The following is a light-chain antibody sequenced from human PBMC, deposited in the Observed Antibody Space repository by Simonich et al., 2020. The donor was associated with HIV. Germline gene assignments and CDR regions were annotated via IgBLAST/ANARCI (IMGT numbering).Light chain of an antibody. CDR3: QQYGNSPMYT. CDR2: DAS. J-gene: IGKJ2*01. V-gene: IGKV3-20*01. CDR1: QSVSSH. Sequence: EIVMTQSPATLSVSPGERATLSCRARQSVSSHLTWYQQKPGQSPRLLIYDASSRATGIPDRFSGSGSGTDFTLTISRLEPEDFAVYYCQQYGNSPMYTFGQGTRLEIK.